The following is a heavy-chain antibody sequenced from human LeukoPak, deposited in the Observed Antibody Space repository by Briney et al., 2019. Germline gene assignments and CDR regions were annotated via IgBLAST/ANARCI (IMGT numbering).Heavy chain of an antibody. J-gene: IGHJ5*02. Sequence: ASVKVSCKASGYTFTSYAMNWVRQAPGQGLEWMGWINTNTGNPTYAQGFTGRFVFSLDTSVSTAYLQISSLKAEDTAVYYCARENGSDNYDILTGYPNWFDPWGQGTLVTVSS. CDR3: ARENGSDNYDILTGYPNWFDP. CDR1: GYTFTSYA. CDR2: INTNTGNP. V-gene: IGHV7-4-1*02. D-gene: IGHD3-9*01.